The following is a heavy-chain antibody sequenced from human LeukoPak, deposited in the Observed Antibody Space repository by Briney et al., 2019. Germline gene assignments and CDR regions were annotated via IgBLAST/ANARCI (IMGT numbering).Heavy chain of an antibody. Sequence: GGSLRLSCAASGFTFSNYWMTWVRQAPGKGLEWVANIKQDGSETYYVDSVKGRFTISRDNSNNSLYLQMSSPRAEDTAVYYCATSGGRASGSSYWGQGTLVTVSS. CDR1: GFTFSNYW. D-gene: IGHD1-26*01. J-gene: IGHJ4*02. CDR3: ATSGGRASGSSY. CDR2: IKQDGSET. V-gene: IGHV3-7*01.